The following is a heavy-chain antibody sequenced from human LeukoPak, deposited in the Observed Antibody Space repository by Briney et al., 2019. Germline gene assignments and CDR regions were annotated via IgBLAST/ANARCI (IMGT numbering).Heavy chain of an antibody. V-gene: IGHV3-23*01. CDR3: AQDRLIGTTGWLDP. CDR2: IGGSGGST. Sequence: GASLRLSCAASGFTFSSYAMTWVRQAPGKGLEWVSSIGGSGGSTNYADSVKGRFTISRDNSKNTLFLQMNSLRAEDTAVYYCAQDRLIGTTGWLDPWGQGTLVTVSS. CDR1: GFTFSSYA. D-gene: IGHD1-20*01. J-gene: IGHJ5*02.